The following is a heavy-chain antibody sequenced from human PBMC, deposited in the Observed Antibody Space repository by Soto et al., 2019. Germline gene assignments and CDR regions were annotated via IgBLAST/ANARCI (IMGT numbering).Heavy chain of an antibody. J-gene: IGHJ4*01. V-gene: IGHV4-4*02. D-gene: IGHD1-1*01. CDR1: GASVSSTYW. Sequence: PSETLSLTCAVSGASVSSTYWWSWVSPPPGKGPEWIGEINHRGSANYNPSLKSRVTISVDISKSQFSLKLTSVTAADTAFYYSAKDYGQPTVILFDYWRRRALVTVSS. CDR2: INHRGSA. CDR3: AKDYGQPTVILFDY.